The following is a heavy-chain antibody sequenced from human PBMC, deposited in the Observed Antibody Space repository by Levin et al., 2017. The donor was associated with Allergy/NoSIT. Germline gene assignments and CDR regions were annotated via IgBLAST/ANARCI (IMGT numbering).Heavy chain of an antibody. CDR1: GGSISSSSYY. CDR2: IYYSGST. CDR3: ARQDVAVAVAD. Sequence: SETLSLTCTVSGGSISSSSYYWGWIRQPPGKGLEWIGSIYYSGSTYYNPSLKSRVTISVDTSKNQFSLKLSSVTAADTAVYYCARQDVAVAVADWGQGTLVTVSS. D-gene: IGHD6-19*01. J-gene: IGHJ4*02. V-gene: IGHV4-39*01.